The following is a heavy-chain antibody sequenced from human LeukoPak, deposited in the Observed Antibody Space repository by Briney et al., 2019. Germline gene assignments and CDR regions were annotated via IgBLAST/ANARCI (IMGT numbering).Heavy chain of an antibody. V-gene: IGHV1-8*01. Sequence: GASVKVSCKASGYTFTSYDINWVRQATGQGLEWMGWMNPNSGNTGYARKFQGRVTMTRNTSISTAYMELSSLRSEDTAVYYCARRSIAARLLDYWGQGTLVTVSS. J-gene: IGHJ4*02. D-gene: IGHD6-6*01. CDR2: MNPNSGNT. CDR1: GYTFTSYD. CDR3: ARRSIAARLLDY.